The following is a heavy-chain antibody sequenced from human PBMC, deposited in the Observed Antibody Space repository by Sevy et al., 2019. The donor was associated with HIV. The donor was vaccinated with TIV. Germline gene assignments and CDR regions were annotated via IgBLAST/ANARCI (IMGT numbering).Heavy chain of an antibody. Sequence: SETLSLTCTVSGGSISSYDRSWVRQPPGKGLEVIGDIYYSGSTNYNPSPKSRVTISVDTSKYQFYLKLSSVTAADTAVYYCARDRYYYDSSGFDRYYYYGMDVWCQGTTVTVSS. D-gene: IGHD3-22*01. J-gene: IGHJ6*02. V-gene: IGHV4-59*01. CDR3: ARDRYYYDSSGFDRYYYYGMDV. CDR2: IYYSGST. CDR1: GGSISSYD.